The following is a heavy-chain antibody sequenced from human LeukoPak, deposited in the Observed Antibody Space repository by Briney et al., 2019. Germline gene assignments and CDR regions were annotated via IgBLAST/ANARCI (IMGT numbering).Heavy chain of an antibody. V-gene: IGHV4-30-2*01. CDR2: FYHGGST. Sequence: PSQTLSLTCTVSGGSITGGGYSWSWIRQAPGKGLEWIGYFYHGGSTSYNPSLRSRVTISVDRSKNQFSLKLTSVTAADTAVYYCAGSAFAEGYFDLWGRGTLVTASS. J-gene: IGHJ2*01. CDR1: GGSITGGGYS. CDR3: AGSAFAEGYFDL.